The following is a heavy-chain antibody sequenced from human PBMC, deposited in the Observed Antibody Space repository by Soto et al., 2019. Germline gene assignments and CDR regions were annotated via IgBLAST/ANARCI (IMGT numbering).Heavy chain of an antibody. Sequence: SDTLSLTCTVSGGSIYRSGYYWGWIRQPPGRGLEWIGNIDYNGVTYSNPSLKSRVTISRDTSKNQFSLKLTSVTAADTALYYCGKVLVGATGHTDSDSWGPGTLVTVSS. V-gene: IGHV4-39*01. J-gene: IGHJ4*02. CDR1: GGSIYRSGYY. CDR2: IDYNGVT. D-gene: IGHD2-15*01. CDR3: GKVLVGATGHTDSDS.